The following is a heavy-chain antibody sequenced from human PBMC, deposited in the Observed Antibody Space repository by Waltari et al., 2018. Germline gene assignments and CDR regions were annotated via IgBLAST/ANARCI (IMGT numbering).Heavy chain of an antibody. V-gene: IGHV1-18*01. CDR1: GYTFTSYG. CDR2: ISAYNCNT. Sequence: QVQLVQSGAEVKKPGASVKVSCKASGYTFTSYGISWVRQAPGQGLEWMGWISAYNCNTNYAQKLQGRVTMTTDTSTSTAYMELRSLRSDDTAVYYCATRAGGYSGYDRQPDFDYWGQGTLVTVSS. J-gene: IGHJ4*02. CDR3: ATRAGGYSGYDRQPDFDY. D-gene: IGHD5-12*01.